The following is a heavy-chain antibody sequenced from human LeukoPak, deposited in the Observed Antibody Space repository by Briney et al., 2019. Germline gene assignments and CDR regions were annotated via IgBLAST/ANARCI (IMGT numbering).Heavy chain of an antibody. Sequence: SETLSLTCTVSGGSISSYYWSWIRQPPGKGREWIGYIYYSGSTNYNPSLKSRVTISVDTSKNQFSLKLSSVTAADTGVYYCAREAGCSGGSCYSPWFDPWGQGTLVTVSS. CDR2: IYYSGST. CDR1: GGSISSYY. D-gene: IGHD2-15*01. J-gene: IGHJ5*02. V-gene: IGHV4-59*01. CDR3: AREAGCSGGSCYSPWFDP.